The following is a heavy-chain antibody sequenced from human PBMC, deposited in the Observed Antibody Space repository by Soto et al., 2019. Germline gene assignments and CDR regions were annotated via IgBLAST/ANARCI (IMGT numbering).Heavy chain of an antibody. CDR2: INPKSGGT. CDR1: GDTFTANY. J-gene: IGHJ4*02. D-gene: IGHD1-26*01. CDR3: ARDLAKGGGSAGFDY. Sequence: GXSVKVSCEASGDTFTANYIHWVRQAPVQGFEWMGWINPKSGGTKYPQKFQGRVTMTRDTSLSTVYMTLTRLTSDDTAVYYRARDLAKGGGSAGFDYWGQGTLVTVSS. V-gene: IGHV1-2*02.